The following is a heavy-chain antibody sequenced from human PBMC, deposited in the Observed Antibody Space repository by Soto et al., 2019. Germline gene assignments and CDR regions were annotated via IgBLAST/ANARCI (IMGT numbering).Heavy chain of an antibody. J-gene: IGHJ6*02. D-gene: IGHD6-6*01. Sequence: EVHLVESGGGLVKPGGSLRLSCAASGFTFSSYSMNWVRQAPGKGLEWVASISSSSSYIYDADSVKGLFTISRDNAKNSLYMQMNSLRAEDTAVYYCARGAPSSSSRVGMDVWGHGTTATVSS. V-gene: IGHV3-21*01. CDR2: ISSSSSYI. CDR3: ARGAPSSSSRVGMDV. CDR1: GFTFSSYS.